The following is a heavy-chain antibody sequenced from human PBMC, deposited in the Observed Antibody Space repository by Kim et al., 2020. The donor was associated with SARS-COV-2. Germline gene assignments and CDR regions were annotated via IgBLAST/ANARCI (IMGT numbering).Heavy chain of an antibody. D-gene: IGHD3-10*01. J-gene: IGHJ4*01. CDR2: IYSSGST. Sequence: SETLSLTCTVSGGSVSSGGFYWTWIRQSPGKGLEWIGYIYSSGSTNYNPSVKSRVTISLDRSENQFSLQLSSVTSADTAVYYCARDGGYGSGTYRFVYWG. V-gene: IGHV4-61*08. CDR3: ARDGGYGSGTYRFVY. CDR1: GGSVSSGGFY.